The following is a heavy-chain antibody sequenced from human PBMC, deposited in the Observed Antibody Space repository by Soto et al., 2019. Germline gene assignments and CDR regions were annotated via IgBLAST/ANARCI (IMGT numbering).Heavy chain of an antibody. V-gene: IGHV3-21*01. Sequence: GGSLRLSCAASGFNFNDHNMNWVRQAPGKGLEWVSCINPDSGYLYCAESVRGRFTVSRDNAKNSLYLQMDTVRAEDTAVYYCARSSGIRETYRNWFDPWGLGTLVTVSS. J-gene: IGHJ5*02. CDR3: ARSSGIRETYRNWFDP. D-gene: IGHD4-4*01. CDR1: GFNFNDHN. CDR2: INPDSGYL.